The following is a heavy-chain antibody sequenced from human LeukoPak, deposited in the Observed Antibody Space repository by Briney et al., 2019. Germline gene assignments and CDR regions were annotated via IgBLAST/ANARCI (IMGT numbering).Heavy chain of an antibody. V-gene: IGHV3-11*01. D-gene: IGHD6-13*01. CDR1: GLTFSDYY. J-gene: IGHJ5*02. Sequence: GGSLRLSCAASGLTFSDYYISWIRQAPGKGLEWVSYISSSGSTIYYADSVKGRFTISSDNAKNSLYLQMNSLRAEDTAVYYCARAGIAAANWFDPWGQGTLVTVSS. CDR2: ISSSGSTI. CDR3: ARAGIAAANWFDP.